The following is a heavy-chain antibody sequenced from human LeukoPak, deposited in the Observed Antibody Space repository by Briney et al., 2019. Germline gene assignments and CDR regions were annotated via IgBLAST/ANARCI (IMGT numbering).Heavy chain of an antibody. CDR3: ARDRGPPYYYYYYGMDV. J-gene: IGHJ6*02. CDR1: GGSISSYY. CDR2: IYYSGST. D-gene: IGHD3-10*01. V-gene: IGHV4-59*01. Sequence: SETLSLTCTVSGGSISSYYWSWIRQPPGKGLGWIGYIYYSGSTNYNPSLKSRVTISVDTSKNQFSLKLSSVTAADTAVYYCARDRGPPYYYYYYGMDVWGQGTTVTVSS.